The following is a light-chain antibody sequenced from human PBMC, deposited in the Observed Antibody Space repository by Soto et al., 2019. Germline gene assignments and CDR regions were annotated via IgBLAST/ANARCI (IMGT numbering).Light chain of an antibody. Sequence: QSVLTQPPSVSGAPGQRVTISCTGSSSNIGAGYDVHWYQQLPGTAPKLLIYGNSNRPSGVPDRFSGSKSGTSASLAITGLQAEDEADYYCYSYAGSFTWVFGGGTKLTVL. V-gene: IGLV1-40*01. CDR1: SSNIGAGYD. J-gene: IGLJ3*02. CDR2: GNS. CDR3: YSYAGSFTWV.